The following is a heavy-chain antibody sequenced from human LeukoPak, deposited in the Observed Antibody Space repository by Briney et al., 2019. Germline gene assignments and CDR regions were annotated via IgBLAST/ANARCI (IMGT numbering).Heavy chain of an antibody. V-gene: IGHV4-59*12. CDR1: GGSISSYY. CDR2: IYYSGST. CDR3: ARARAYGIVLMMYAPYFDY. D-gene: IGHD2-8*01. Sequence: SETLSLTCTVSGGSISSYYWSWIRQPPGKGLEWIGYIYYSGSTNYNPSLKSRVTISVDTSKNQFSLKLSSVTAADTAVYYCARARAYGIVLMMYAPYFDYWGQGTLVTVSS. J-gene: IGHJ4*02.